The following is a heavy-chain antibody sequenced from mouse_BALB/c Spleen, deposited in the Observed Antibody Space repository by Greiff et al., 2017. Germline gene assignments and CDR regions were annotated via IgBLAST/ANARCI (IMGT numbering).Heavy chain of an antibody. J-gene: IGHJ2*01. Sequence: EVKLMESGPGLVKPSQSLSLTCSVTGYSITSGYYWNWIRQFPGNKLEWMGYISYDGSNNYNPSLKNRISITRDTSKNQFFLKLNSVTTEDTATYYCAREGGYPFDYWGQGTTLTVSS. CDR2: ISYDGSN. CDR1: GYSITSGYY. V-gene: IGHV3-6*02. CDR3: AREGGYPFDY. D-gene: IGHD2-2*01.